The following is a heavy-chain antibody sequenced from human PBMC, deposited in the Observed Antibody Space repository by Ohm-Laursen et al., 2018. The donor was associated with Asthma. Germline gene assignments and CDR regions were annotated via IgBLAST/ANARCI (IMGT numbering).Heavy chain of an antibody. CDR1: GFTFTRYT. CDR3: AAWGSENF. Sequence: SLRLSCAAPGFTFTRYTLIWVRQAPGKGLEWLANIKEDEDEKNYAESVKGRFTISRDNAKDSLSLQTNSLRVEDTAVYYCAAWGSENFWGQGTLVTVS. J-gene: IGHJ4*02. CDR2: IKEDEDEK. D-gene: IGHD7-27*01. V-gene: IGHV3-7*02.